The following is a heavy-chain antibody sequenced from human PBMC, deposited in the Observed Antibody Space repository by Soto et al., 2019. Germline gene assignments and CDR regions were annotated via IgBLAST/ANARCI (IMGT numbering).Heavy chain of an antibody. CDR3: AKVVVSATHYYYYDLDV. Sequence: LRLSCAASGYTFRNYGMHWVRQAPGKGLEWVAVISHDGSNKYYADSVKGRFSISRDSSENTLYLQMNSLRAEDTAVYYCAKVVVSATHYYYYDLDVWGQGTTVTVSS. CDR2: ISHDGSNK. D-gene: IGHD2-15*01. V-gene: IGHV3-30*18. CDR1: GYTFRNYG. J-gene: IGHJ6*02.